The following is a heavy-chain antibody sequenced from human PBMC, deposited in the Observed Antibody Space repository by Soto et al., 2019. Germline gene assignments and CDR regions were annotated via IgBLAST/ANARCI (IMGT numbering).Heavy chain of an antibody. V-gene: IGHV4-31*03. CDR1: GGSISSGGYY. J-gene: IGHJ6*04. CDR2: MYYRGST. Sequence: QVQLQESGPGLVKPSQTLSLTCTVSGGSISSGGYYWSWIRQHPGKGLEWIGYMYYRGSTYYNPSPKTRVNISVDTSKNQFSLKLSSVTSADTAVYYYARDPGTPYDYNYGMDVWGKGTKVTVSS. D-gene: IGHD1-1*01. CDR3: ARDPGTPYDYNYGMDV.